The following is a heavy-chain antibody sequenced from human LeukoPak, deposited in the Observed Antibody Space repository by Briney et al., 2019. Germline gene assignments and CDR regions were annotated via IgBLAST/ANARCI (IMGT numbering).Heavy chain of an antibody. V-gene: IGHV4-59*01. D-gene: IGHD2/OR15-2a*01. CDR1: GGSISNYY. J-gene: IGHJ3*02. Sequence: SETLSLTCTVSGGSISNYYWSWIRQPPGKGLEWIGYIYYSGSSNYNPSLKSRVTISVDTSKNQFSLKLSSVTAADTAVYYCARNSRADIWGKGKMVTVSS. CDR3: ARNSRADI. CDR2: IYYSGSS.